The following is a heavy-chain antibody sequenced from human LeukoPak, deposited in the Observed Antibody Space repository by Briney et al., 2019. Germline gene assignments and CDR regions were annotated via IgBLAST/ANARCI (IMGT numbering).Heavy chain of an antibody. J-gene: IGHJ5*02. CDR2: ISGSDTST. D-gene: IGHD5-12*01. V-gene: IGHV3-23*01. CDR3: ARDGAYSGYGHDNWFDP. Sequence: PGGSLRLSCAASGFTFSSYAMSWVRQAPGKGLEWVSCISGSDTSTYYADPVKGRFTISRDNAKNSLYLQMNSLRAEDTAVYYCARDGAYSGYGHDNWFDPWGQGTLVTVSS. CDR1: GFTFSSYA.